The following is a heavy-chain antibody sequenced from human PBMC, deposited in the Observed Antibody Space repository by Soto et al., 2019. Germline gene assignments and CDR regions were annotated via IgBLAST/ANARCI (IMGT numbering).Heavy chain of an antibody. D-gene: IGHD3-10*02. Sequence: QVQLQESGPRLVKPSVTLSLTCAVSGVSISSNDWWTWVRQPPGKGLEWLGAFYHGVGANYNPSLKSRVSISLDTSKIQLSLRVTSVTPADTAVFYCARPAVRHFLEGGFDPWSQGILVTVSS. CDR3: ARPAVRHFLEGGFDP. V-gene: IGHV4-4*02. CDR1: GVSISSNDW. CDR2: FYHGVGA. J-gene: IGHJ5*02.